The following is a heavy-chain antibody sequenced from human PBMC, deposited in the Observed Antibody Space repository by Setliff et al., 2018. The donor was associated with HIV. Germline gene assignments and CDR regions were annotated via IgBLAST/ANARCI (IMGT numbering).Heavy chain of an antibody. Sequence: SETLSLTCTVSGGSVSSGGYYWSWIRQHPGRGLEWIGHIYYSGNTYYNPSLKSRVTISVDTSKNQFSLKLSSVTAADTAVYYCSVIDYWGQGTLVTVSS. CDR1: GGSVSSGGYY. CDR2: IYYSGNT. J-gene: IGHJ4*02. V-gene: IGHV4-31*08. CDR3: SVIDY.